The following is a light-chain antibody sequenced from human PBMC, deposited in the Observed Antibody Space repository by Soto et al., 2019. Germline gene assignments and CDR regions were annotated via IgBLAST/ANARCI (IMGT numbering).Light chain of an antibody. J-gene: IGKJ1*01. CDR3: QQYSNWPKT. V-gene: IGKV3-15*01. Sequence: EIVMTQSPATLSVSPGERATLSCRASQSVSNNLAWYQQKPGQAPRLLLYGASTRATVIPARFSGSGSGTEFTLTISSLQSEDFAVYYCQQYSNWPKTFGRGTKVEIK. CDR2: GAS. CDR1: QSVSNN.